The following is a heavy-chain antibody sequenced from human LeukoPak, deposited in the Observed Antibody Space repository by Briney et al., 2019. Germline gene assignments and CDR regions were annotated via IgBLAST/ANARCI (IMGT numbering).Heavy chain of an antibody. CDR1: GYTFTSYD. D-gene: IGHD5-12*01. Sequence: ASVKVSCKASGYTFTSYDINRVRQATGQGLEWMGWMSPNSGNTGYAQKFHGRVTMTRNTSISAAYMELSSLTSEDTAVYYCARGSVAMDAFDIWGQGTMVTVSS. J-gene: IGHJ3*02. CDR2: MSPNSGNT. CDR3: ARGSVAMDAFDI. V-gene: IGHV1-8*01.